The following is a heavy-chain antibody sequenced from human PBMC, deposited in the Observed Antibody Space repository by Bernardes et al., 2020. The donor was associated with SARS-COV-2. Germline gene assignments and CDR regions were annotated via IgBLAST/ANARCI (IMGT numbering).Heavy chain of an antibody. CDR3: TGDYLY. V-gene: IGHV3-73*01. Sequence: SLRLSRATSGFNFSGSAIQWVRQAPVKGLEWVGRMRSKANGYATTYLASGKGRFIISRDDSTYTAYLQINSLKIEDTAVYYCTGDYLYWGQGTLLTVSS. CDR2: MRSKANGYAT. D-gene: IGHD4-17*01. J-gene: IGHJ4*02. CDR1: GFNFSGSA.